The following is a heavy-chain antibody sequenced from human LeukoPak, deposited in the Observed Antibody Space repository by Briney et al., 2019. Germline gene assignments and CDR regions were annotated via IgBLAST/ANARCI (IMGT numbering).Heavy chain of an antibody. CDR2: IYYSGST. CDR3: ARGQRWTMVRGAMGYYYYGMDV. V-gene: IGHV4-39*01. CDR1: GGSISSSSYY. D-gene: IGHD3-10*01. Sequence: PSETLSLTCTVSGGSISSSSYYWGWIRQPPGKGLEWIGSIYYSGSTYYNPSLKSRVTISVDTSKNQFSLKLSSVTAADTAVYYCARGQRWTMVRGAMGYYYYGMDVWGKGTTVTVSS. J-gene: IGHJ6*04.